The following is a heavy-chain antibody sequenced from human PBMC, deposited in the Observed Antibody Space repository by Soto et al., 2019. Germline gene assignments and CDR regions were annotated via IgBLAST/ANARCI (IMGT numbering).Heavy chain of an antibody. CDR1: GFSFSDHY. J-gene: IGHJ4*02. Sequence: GGSLRLSSAAAGFSFSDHYMDWVRQAPGKGLEWVGRITNRAKSFTTDYAASVKGRFTISRDDSKNSLYLQMDSLRTEDTAVYYCGRAGLRSDVSVYTSTWIDYWGQGTLVTVSS. D-gene: IGHD2-2*02. CDR3: GRAGLRSDVSVYTSTWIDY. V-gene: IGHV3-72*01. CDR2: ITNRAKSFTT.